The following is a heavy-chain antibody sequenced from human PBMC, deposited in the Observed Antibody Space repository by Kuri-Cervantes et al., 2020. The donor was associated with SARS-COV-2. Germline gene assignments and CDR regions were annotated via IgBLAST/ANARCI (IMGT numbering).Heavy chain of an antibody. D-gene: IGHD2-21*01. V-gene: IGHV3-30*18. J-gene: IGHJ5*01. Sequence: SLKISCAASGFNFSRTDMHWVRQAPGKGLEWVAVISHDGKNKKRIAPGKGRFTNSRDNYQNTLFLHIKSMRSEATAMYYCAKDRVGVQDSWGQGTLVTVSS. CDR3: AKDRVGVQDS. CDR2: ISHDGKNK. CDR1: GFNFSRTD.